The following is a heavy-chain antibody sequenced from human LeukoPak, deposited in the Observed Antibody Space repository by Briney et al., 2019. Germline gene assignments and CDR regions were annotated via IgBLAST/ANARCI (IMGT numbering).Heavy chain of an antibody. CDR3: ARAAAGDYYGMDV. V-gene: IGHV3-21*01. J-gene: IGHJ6*02. Sequence: GGSLRLSCAASGFTFSSYSMNWVRQAPGKGLEWVSSISSSSSYIYYADSVKGRFTISRDNAKNSLYLQMNSLRAEDTAVYYCARAAAGDYYGMDVWGQGTTVTVSS. CDR1: GFTFSSYS. D-gene: IGHD6-13*01. CDR2: ISSSSSYI.